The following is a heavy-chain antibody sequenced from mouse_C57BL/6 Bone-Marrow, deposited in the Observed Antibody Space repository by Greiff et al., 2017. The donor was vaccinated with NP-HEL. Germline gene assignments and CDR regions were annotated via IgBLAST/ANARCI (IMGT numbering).Heavy chain of an antibody. CDR2: IYPGSGNT. J-gene: IGHJ2*01. D-gene: IGHD1-1*01. V-gene: IGHV1-76*01. CDR1: GYTFTDYY. CDR3: AAEGIYYYGSSYGY. Sequence: QVQLQQSGAELVRPGASVKLSCKASGYTFTDYYINWVKQRPGQGLEWIARIYPGSGNTYYNEKFKGKATLTAEKSSSTAYMQLSSLTSEDSAVYFCAAEGIYYYGSSYGYWGQGTTLTVSS.